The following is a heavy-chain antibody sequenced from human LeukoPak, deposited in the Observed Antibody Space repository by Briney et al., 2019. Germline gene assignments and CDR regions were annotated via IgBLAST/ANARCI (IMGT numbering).Heavy chain of an antibody. J-gene: IGHJ4*02. CDR1: GYTFTNDG. CDR2: ISAYNGNT. V-gene: IGHV1-18*01. CDR3: ASEREFRGVVYFAY. Sequence: ASVKVSCKASGYTFTNDGISWVRQAPGQGLEWMGWISAYNGNTNYAQKLQGRVTMTRDTSTSTAYVELRSLTSDDTAVYYCASEREFRGVVYFAYWGQGTLITVSS. D-gene: IGHD3-10*01.